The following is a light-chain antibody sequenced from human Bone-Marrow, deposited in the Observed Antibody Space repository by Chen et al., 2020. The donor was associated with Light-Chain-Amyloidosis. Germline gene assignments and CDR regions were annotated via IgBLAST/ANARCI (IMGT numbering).Light chain of an antibody. CDR2: ATS. J-gene: IGKJ3*01. V-gene: IGKV1-9*01. CDR1: QDSGDH. Sequence: DIQLTQSPSFLSASVGDRVTITCRASQDSGDHLAWFQQTPGKAPKLLIYATSTLQTGVPSRFSGSGSGTQFTLTISSLQPEDFATYYCQHLNSYLFTFGPGTKVDFK. CDR3: QHLNSYLFT.